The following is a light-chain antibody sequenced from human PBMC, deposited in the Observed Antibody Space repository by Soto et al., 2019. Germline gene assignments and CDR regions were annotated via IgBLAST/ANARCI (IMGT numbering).Light chain of an antibody. J-gene: IGKJ1*01. V-gene: IGKV1-5*01. CDR3: QHYNTYSGT. Sequence: DIQMTQSPSTLSASVGDRVTISCRASQSIRNILAWYQQKPGTAPKLLIYDASSLESGVPSRFSGSGSGTEFTLTISSLQPDDFATFYCQHYNTYSGTFGQGTKVDI. CDR1: QSIRNI. CDR2: DAS.